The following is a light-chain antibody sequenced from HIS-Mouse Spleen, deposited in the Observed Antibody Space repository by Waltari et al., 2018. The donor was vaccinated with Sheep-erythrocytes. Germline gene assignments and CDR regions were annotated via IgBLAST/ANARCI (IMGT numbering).Light chain of an antibody. J-gene: IGLJ3*02. CDR3: SSYTSSSTWV. CDR1: SRAVGAYNY. V-gene: IGLV2-14*01. Sequence: QSALTQPASVSGSPGQSITLSCTGPSRAVGAYNYVPWYQQHPGKAPKLMIYEVSNRPSGVSNRFSGSKSGNTASLTISGLQAEDEADYYCSSYTSSSTWVFGGGTKLTVL. CDR2: EVS.